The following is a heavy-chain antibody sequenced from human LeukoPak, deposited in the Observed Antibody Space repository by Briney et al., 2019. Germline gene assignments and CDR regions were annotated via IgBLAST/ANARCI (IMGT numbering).Heavy chain of an antibody. V-gene: IGHV4-38-2*01. CDR3: AKPRYSYGYGSAFDI. Sequence: SETLSLTCAVSGYSISSGYYWGWIRQPPGQGLEWIGSIYHSGSTYYNPSLKSRVTISVDTSKNHFSLKLSSVTAADTAVYYCAKPRYSYGYGSAFDIWGQGTMVTVSS. CDR1: GYSISSGYY. CDR2: IYHSGST. D-gene: IGHD5-18*01. J-gene: IGHJ3*02.